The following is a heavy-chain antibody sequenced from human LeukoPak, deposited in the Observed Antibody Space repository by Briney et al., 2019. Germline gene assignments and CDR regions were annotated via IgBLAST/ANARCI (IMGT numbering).Heavy chain of an antibody. Sequence: TGGSLRLSCAASGFTFSNYAMSWVRQAPGKGLEWGSGISGSGSSTYFADSVKGRCTISRDNSKNTLYLQMNSLRAEDTAVYYCAKVRDYYDSSGYYYFGYYYGMDVWGQGTTVTVSS. J-gene: IGHJ6*02. CDR1: GFTFSNYA. V-gene: IGHV3-23*01. CDR2: ISGSGSST. D-gene: IGHD3-22*01. CDR3: AKVRDYYDSSGYYYFGYYYGMDV.